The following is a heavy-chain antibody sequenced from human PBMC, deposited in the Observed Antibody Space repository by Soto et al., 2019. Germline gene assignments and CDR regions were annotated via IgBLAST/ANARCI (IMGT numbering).Heavy chain of an antibody. CDR3: AKEMYPRTVLDSSSPWGDS. CDR1: GFTLSDYG. D-gene: IGHD6-6*01. J-gene: IGHJ5*01. Sequence: XGSLRLSCEVSGFTLSDYGMHWVRQAPGKGLEWVAVMSYDGSHKYYADSVKGRFTISRDLSGNTLFLQMNSLRLEDTAVYFCAKEMYPRTVLDSSSPWGDSWGQGTLVTVSS. V-gene: IGHV3-30*18. CDR2: MSYDGSHK.